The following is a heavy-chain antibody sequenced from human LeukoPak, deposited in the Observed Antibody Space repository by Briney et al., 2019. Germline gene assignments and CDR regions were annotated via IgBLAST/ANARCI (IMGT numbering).Heavy chain of an antibody. CDR3: ARRKYYYDSSGPYYFDY. Sequence: ASVKVSCKASGYTFTSYGISWARQAPGQGLEWMGWISAYNGNTNYAQKLQGRVTMTTDTSTSTAYMELRSLRPDDTAVYYCARRKYYYDSSGPYYFDYWGQGTLVTVSS. D-gene: IGHD3-22*01. V-gene: IGHV1-18*01. CDR2: ISAYNGNT. J-gene: IGHJ4*02. CDR1: GYTFTSYG.